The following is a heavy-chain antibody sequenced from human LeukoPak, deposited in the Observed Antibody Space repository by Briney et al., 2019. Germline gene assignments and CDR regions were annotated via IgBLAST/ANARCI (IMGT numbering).Heavy chain of an antibody. Sequence: GGSLRLSCAASGFTFSSYSMNWVRQAPGKGLEWVSSISSSSSYIYYADSVKGRFTISRDNAKNSLYLQMNSLRAEDTAVYYCATCGYSYGRFDYWGQGTLVTVSS. CDR2: ISSSSSYI. V-gene: IGHV3-21*01. J-gene: IGHJ4*02. D-gene: IGHD5-18*01. CDR3: ATCGYSYGRFDY. CDR1: GFTFSSYS.